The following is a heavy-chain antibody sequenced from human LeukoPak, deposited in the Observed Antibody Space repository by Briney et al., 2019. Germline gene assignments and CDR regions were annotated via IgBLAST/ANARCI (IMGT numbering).Heavy chain of an antibody. J-gene: IGHJ4*02. Sequence: PSETLSLTCAVYGGSFSGYYWSWIRQPPGKGLEWIGEINHSGSTNYNTSLKSRVTISVDTSKNQFSLKLSSVTAADTAVYYCAIGKRTRYYYDSSGYPDYWGQGTLVTVSS. CDR2: INHSGST. V-gene: IGHV4-34*01. CDR3: AIGKRTRYYYDSSGYPDY. CDR1: GGSFSGYY. D-gene: IGHD3-22*01.